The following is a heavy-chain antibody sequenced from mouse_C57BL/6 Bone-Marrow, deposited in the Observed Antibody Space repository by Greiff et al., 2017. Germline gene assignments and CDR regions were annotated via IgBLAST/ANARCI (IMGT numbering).Heavy chain of an antibody. D-gene: IGHD1-2*01. Sequence: EVKLMESGGGLVKPGGSLKLSCAASGFTFSSYAMSWVRQTPEKRLEWVATISSGGSYTYYPDSVQGRFTISRDNAKNTLYLQMSSLRSEDTAMYYCARPTTAPYWYFDVWGAGTTVTVSS. CDR1: GFTFSSYA. J-gene: IGHJ1*01. CDR2: ISSGGSYT. CDR3: ARPTTAPYWYFDV. V-gene: IGHV5-9-3*01.